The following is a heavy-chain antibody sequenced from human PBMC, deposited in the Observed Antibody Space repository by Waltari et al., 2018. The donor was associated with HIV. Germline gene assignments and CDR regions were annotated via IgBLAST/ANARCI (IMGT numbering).Heavy chain of an antibody. Sequence: QVQLQESGPGLVKPSETLSLTCPVSGGSISSYYWSWIRQPPGKGLEWIGYIYYSGSSNYNPSLKSRVTIAVDTSKNQFSLKLSSVTAADTAVYYCARDRDYDSSGFYYDKGVFFDIWGQGTMVTVSS. J-gene: IGHJ3*02. V-gene: IGHV4-59*01. D-gene: IGHD3-22*01. CDR2: IYYSGSS. CDR3: ARDRDYDSSGFYYDKGVFFDI. CDR1: GGSISSYY.